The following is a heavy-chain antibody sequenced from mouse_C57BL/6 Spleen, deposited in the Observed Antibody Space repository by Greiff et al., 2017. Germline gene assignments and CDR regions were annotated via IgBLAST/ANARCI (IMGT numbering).Heavy chain of an antibody. D-gene: IGHD1-1*01. CDR3: ARPLYYGSSYPAWFAY. V-gene: IGHV1-59*01. Sequence: QVQLKQPGAELVRPGTSVKLSCKASGYTFTSYWMHWVKQRPGQGLEWIGVIDPSDSYTNYNQKFKGKATLTVDTSSSTAYMQLSSLTSEDSAVYYCARPLYYGSSYPAWFAYWGQGTLVTVSA. CDR2: IDPSDSYT. J-gene: IGHJ3*01. CDR1: GYTFTSYW.